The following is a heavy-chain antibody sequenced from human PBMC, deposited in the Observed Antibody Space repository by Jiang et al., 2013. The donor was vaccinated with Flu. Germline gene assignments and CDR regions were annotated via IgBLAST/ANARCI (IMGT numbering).Heavy chain of an antibody. CDR3: ARAKNPLVVVGTSPWFDP. V-gene: IGHV4-31*03. J-gene: IGHJ5*02. CDR2: ISYSGST. D-gene: IGHD2-21*02. CDR1: GGSINTAGYY. Sequence: TVSGGSINTAGYYWSWIRQHPGKGLEWIGYISYSGSTFNNPSFKSRITISLDTSKNQFSLNLKSVTAADTAVYYCARAKNPLVVVGTSPWFDPWGQGTLVAVSS.